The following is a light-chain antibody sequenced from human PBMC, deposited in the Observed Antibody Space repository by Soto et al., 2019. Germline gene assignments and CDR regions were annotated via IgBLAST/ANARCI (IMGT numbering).Light chain of an antibody. Sequence: QSALTQPASVSGSPGQSITISCTGTSSDVGGYNYVSWYQQHPGKAPKLMIYDVSNRPSGVSNRFSGSKSGNTASLTISGLQAEDEADYYCSSYTSSSTPYVFVPGTKVTVL. CDR1: SSDVGGYNY. V-gene: IGLV2-14*01. CDR3: SSYTSSSTPYV. CDR2: DVS. J-gene: IGLJ1*01.